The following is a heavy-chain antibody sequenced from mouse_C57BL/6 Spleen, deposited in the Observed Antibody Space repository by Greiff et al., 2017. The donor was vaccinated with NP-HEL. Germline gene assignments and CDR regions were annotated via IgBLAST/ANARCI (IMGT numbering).Heavy chain of an antibody. CDR2: IDPEDGET. D-gene: IGHD2-4*01. J-gene: IGHJ3*01. Sequence: EVQLQQSGAELVKPGASVKLSCTASGFNIKDYYMHWVKQRTEQGLEWIGRIDPEDGETKYAPKFQGKATITADTSSNTAYLQLSSLTSEDTAVYYCASPIYYDYDEIFAYWGQGTLVTVSA. CDR1: GFNIKDYY. CDR3: ASPIYYDYDEIFAY. V-gene: IGHV14-2*01.